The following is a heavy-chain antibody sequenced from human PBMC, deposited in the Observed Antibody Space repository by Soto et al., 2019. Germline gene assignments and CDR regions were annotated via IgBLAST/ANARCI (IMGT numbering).Heavy chain of an antibody. CDR3: ASPSHCGGDCYLSY. V-gene: IGHV3-53*01. D-gene: IGHD2-21*02. J-gene: IGHJ4*02. CDR2: IYSGGDT. Sequence: GGSLRLSCAASGFTVSGNYMSWVRQAPGKGLEWVSVIYSGGDTYYADSVKGRFTVSRDHSKNTLYLQMNSLRAEDTAVYYCASPSHCGGDCYLSYWGQGTLVTVSS. CDR1: GFTVSGNY.